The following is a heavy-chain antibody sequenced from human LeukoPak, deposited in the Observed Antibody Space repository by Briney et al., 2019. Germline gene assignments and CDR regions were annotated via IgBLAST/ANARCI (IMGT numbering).Heavy chain of an antibody. J-gene: IGHJ4*02. CDR2: MNPNRGNT. CDR1: GYTFTSYD. CDR3: ARVSISRKQLLDY. D-gene: IGHD1-1*01. Sequence: ASVKVSCKASGYTFTSYDINWVRQATGQGLEWMGWMNPNRGNTGYAQKFQGRVTMTRNTSISTAYMELSSLRSEDTAVYYCARVSISRKQLLDYWGQGTLVTVSS. V-gene: IGHV1-8*01.